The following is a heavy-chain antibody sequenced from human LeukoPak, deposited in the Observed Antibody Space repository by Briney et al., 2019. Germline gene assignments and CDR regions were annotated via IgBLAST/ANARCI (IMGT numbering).Heavy chain of an antibody. D-gene: IGHD3-10*01. CDR1: GFTFSSYA. J-gene: IGHJ5*02. CDR3: ARAPRTYYYGSGRFDP. Sequence: GRSLRLSCAASGFTFSSYAISWVRQAPGQGLEWMGGIIPIFGTANYAQKFQGRVTITADESTSTAYMELSSLRSEDTAVYYCARAPRTYYYGSGRFDPWGQGTLVTVSS. CDR2: IIPIFGTA. V-gene: IGHV1-69*01.